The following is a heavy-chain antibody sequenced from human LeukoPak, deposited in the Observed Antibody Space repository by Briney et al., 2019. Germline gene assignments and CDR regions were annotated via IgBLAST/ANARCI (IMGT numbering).Heavy chain of an antibody. CDR2: ISAYNGNA. D-gene: IGHD1-1*01. Sequence: ASVKVSCKASGYTFTSYGISWVRQAPGQGLEWMGWISAYNGNANYAQKLQGRVTMTTDTSTSTAYMELRSLRSDDTAVYYCARDRTGTNWFDPWGQGTLVTVSS. J-gene: IGHJ5*02. CDR1: GYTFTSYG. CDR3: ARDRTGTNWFDP. V-gene: IGHV1-18*01.